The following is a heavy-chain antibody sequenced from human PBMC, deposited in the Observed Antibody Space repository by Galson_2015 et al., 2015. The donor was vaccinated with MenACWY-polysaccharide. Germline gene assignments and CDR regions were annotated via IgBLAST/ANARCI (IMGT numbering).Heavy chain of an antibody. CDR3: ASGYGGRTICSPPMDD. V-gene: IGHV3-30-3*01. D-gene: IGHD2-2*01. J-gene: IGHJ4*02. CDR2: ISYDGSNK. CDR1: EVTFSNSA. Sequence: SLRLSCAASEVTFSNSAMHWVRQAPGKGLEWVAVISYDGSNKYYADFLKGRFTISRDNSKNMVFLQMNSLRTEDTAVYYCASGYGGRTICSPPMDDWGQGTLVSVSS.